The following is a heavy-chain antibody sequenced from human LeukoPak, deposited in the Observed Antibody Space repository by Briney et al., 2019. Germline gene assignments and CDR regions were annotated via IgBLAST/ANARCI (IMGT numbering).Heavy chain of an antibody. V-gene: IGHV1-2*02. CDR1: GYTFTGYY. J-gene: IGHJ4*02. Sequence: ASVKVSCKASGYTFTGYYMHWVRQAPGQGLEWMGWINPNSGGTNYAQKFQGRVTMTRDTSISTAYMELSRLRSDDTAVYYCARIHYGDYNFDYWGQGTLVTVPS. D-gene: IGHD4-17*01. CDR3: ARIHYGDYNFDY. CDR2: INPNSGGT.